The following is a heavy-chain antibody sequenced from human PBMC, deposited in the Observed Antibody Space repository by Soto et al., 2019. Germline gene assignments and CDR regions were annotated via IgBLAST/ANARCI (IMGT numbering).Heavy chain of an antibody. CDR2: ISYDGSNK. V-gene: IGHV3-30*18. CDR3: AKESQLWTYFDY. Sequence: GGSLRLSCAASGFTFSSYGMHWVHQAPGKGLEWVAVISYDGSNKYYADSVKGRFTISRDNSKNTLYLQMNSLRAEDTAVYYCAKESQLWTYFDYWGQGTLVTVSS. CDR1: GFTFSSYG. D-gene: IGHD5-18*01. J-gene: IGHJ4*02.